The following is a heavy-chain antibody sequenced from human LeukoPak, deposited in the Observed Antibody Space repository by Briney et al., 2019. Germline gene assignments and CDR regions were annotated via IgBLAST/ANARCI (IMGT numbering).Heavy chain of an antibody. J-gene: IGHJ4*02. V-gene: IGHV3-30*02. Sequence: GGSLRLSCAASGFTFSSYGMHWVRQAPGKGLDWVTFIRYDGSNKYYADSVKGRFTIPRDNSKNTLYLQMNSLRAEDTAVYYCAKGGYYDSTKPDSWGQGTLVTVSS. CDR3: AKGGYYDSTKPDS. CDR1: GFTFSSYG. D-gene: IGHD3-22*01. CDR2: IRYDGSNK.